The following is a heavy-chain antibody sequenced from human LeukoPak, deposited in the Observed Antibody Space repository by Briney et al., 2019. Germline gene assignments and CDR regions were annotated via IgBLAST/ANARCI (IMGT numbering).Heavy chain of an antibody. V-gene: IGHV1-46*01. J-gene: IGHJ4*02. Sequence: ASVKVSCKASGYSFTSYYMYWVRQAPGQGPEWMGTINPSGGSTSYSQKFQGRVTMTRDTSTSTVYMELSSLRSEDTAVYYCARWSSGNRGIDFWGQGTLVTVSS. CDR2: INPSGGST. D-gene: IGHD3-10*01. CDR1: GYSFTSYY. CDR3: ARWSSGNRGIDF.